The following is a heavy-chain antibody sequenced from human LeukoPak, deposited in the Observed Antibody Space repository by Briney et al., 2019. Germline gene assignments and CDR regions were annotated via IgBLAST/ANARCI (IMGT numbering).Heavy chain of an antibody. J-gene: IGHJ4*02. CDR2: INPNSGGT. V-gene: IGHV1-2*04. CDR3: ARDWDQWLSWSFDY. Sequence: ASVKVSCKASGYTFTGYYMHWVRQAPGQGLEWMGWINPNSGGTNYAQKFQGWVTMTRDTSISTAYMELSRLRSDDTAVYYCARDWDQWLSWSFDYWGQGTLVTVSP. CDR1: GYTFTGYY. D-gene: IGHD6-19*01.